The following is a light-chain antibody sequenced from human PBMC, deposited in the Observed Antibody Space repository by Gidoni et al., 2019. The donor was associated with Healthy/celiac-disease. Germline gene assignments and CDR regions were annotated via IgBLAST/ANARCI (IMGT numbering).Light chain of an antibody. V-gene: IGKV1-9*01. J-gene: IGKJ2*01. CDR3: QQPLT. CDR1: HGISSY. CDR2: AAS. Sequence: QLTQSPSFLSASVGDSVTITCRASHGISSYLAWYQQKPGNAPKLLIYAASTLQSGVPSRFSGSGSGTEFTLTISSLQPEDFATYYCQQPLTFXXXTKLEIK.